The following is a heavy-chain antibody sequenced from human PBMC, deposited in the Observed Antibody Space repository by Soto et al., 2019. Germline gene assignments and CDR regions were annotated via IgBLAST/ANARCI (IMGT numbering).Heavy chain of an antibody. J-gene: IGHJ4*02. D-gene: IGHD2-2*02. CDR1: GASIRSSNW. CDR3: ARVLCSITGCYSMSIDY. Sequence: PSETVSLTWAVSGASIRSSNWWNWVRQPPGKGPEWIGEIYHSGSTNYNPSLKSRVTISVDKSKNQFSLKLSSVTAADTAIYYCARVLCSITGCYSMSIDYWGQGTLVTVSS. V-gene: IGHV4-4*02. CDR2: IYHSGST.